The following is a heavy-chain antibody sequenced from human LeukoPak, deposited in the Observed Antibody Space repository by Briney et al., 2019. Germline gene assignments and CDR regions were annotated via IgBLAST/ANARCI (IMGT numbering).Heavy chain of an antibody. CDR1: GGSFSGYY. Sequence: TSETLSLTCAVYGGSFSGYYWGWVRQPPGKGPEWIGDIFYTGKTNYNPSLKSRVSISIDTSKNQFSLKLTSVTAADTAVYYCARVFDSWGQGTLVTVSS. J-gene: IGHJ4*02. V-gene: IGHV4-34*12. CDR2: IFYTGKT. CDR3: ARVFDS.